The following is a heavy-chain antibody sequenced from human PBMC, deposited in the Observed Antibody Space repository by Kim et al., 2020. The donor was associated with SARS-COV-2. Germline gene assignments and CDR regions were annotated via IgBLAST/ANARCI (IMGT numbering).Heavy chain of an antibody. D-gene: IGHD4-17*01. V-gene: IGHV5-10-1*01. CDR3: ARRYGDFLYNWFDP. J-gene: IGHJ5*02. Sequence: PSFQGHVTISADKSISTAYLQWSSLKASDTAMYYCARRYGDFLYNWFDPWGQGTLVTVSS.